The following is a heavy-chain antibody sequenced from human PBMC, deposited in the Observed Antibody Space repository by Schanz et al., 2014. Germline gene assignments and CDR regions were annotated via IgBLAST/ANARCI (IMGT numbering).Heavy chain of an antibody. D-gene: IGHD3-22*01. V-gene: IGHV1-69*04. CDR1: GYTFTSYG. CDR2: FIPILGIA. J-gene: IGHJ4*02. Sequence: QVQLVQSGAEVKKPGASVKVSCKASGYTFTSYGISWVRQAPGQGLEWVGRFIPILGIATYAQKFQGRVTITADKSTFTAYMDLSSLRPEDTAVYYCARSNYYDNSDYYNSFDYWGQGTLVTVSS. CDR3: ARSNYYDNSDYYNSFDY.